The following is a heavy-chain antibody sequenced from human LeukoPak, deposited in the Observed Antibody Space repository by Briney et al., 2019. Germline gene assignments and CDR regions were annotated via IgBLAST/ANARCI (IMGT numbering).Heavy chain of an antibody. CDR1: SGSISTSNYY. J-gene: IGHJ5*02. Sequence: SETLSLTCTVSSGSISTSNYYWGWVRQPPGKALEWIGNIFYSGSTNYNPSLKSRVTISVDTSKNQFSLKLSSVTAADTAVYYCAGIAVAASTMNWFDPWGQGTLVTVSS. CDR2: IFYSGST. V-gene: IGHV4-61*05. D-gene: IGHD6-19*01. CDR3: AGIAVAASTMNWFDP.